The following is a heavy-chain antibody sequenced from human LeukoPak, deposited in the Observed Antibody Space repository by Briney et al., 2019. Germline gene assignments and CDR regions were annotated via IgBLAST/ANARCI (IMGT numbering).Heavy chain of an antibody. V-gene: IGHV4-59*08. CDR1: GGSISSYY. D-gene: IGHD2-8*02. Sequence: SETLSLTCTVSGGSISSYYWSWIRQPPGKGLEWIGYIYYSGSTNYNPSLKSRVTISVDTSKNQFSLKLSSVTAADTAVYYCASTIWWLGAFDIWGQGTMVTVSS. J-gene: IGHJ3*02. CDR3: ASTIWWLGAFDI. CDR2: IYYSGST.